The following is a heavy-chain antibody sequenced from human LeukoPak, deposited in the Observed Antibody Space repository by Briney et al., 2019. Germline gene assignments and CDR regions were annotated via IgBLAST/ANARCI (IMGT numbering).Heavy chain of an antibody. J-gene: IGHJ5*02. CDR3: ARHSVASPSDA. V-gene: IGHV4-38-2*02. D-gene: IGHD2-21*01. CDR2: IYRSGNT. Sequence: PSETLSLTCIVSGYSIGSDFYWGWIRQPPGKGLEWIASIYRSGNTYSNSSLKSRVRMSIDTSKNHFSLRLTSVTAADTAVYYYARHSVASPSDAWGPGTLVTVSS. CDR1: GYSIGSDFY.